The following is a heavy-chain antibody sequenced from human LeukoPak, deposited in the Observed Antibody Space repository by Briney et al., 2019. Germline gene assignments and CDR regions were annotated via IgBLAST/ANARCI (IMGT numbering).Heavy chain of an antibody. Sequence: GGPLTLSCTASGFTFNNYWMHGLPHAPGKGLVGVSHVNTDASSTRYADSVKGRFTISRDNAKNTVYLQMNSLRAEDTAVYYCVRDLTWFCSGIYYDRDAFDIWGQGTMVTVSS. CDR2: VNTDASST. V-gene: IGHV3-74*01. CDR1: GFTFNNYW. J-gene: IGHJ3*02. CDR3: VRDLTWFCSGIYYDRDAFDI. D-gene: IGHD1-26*01.